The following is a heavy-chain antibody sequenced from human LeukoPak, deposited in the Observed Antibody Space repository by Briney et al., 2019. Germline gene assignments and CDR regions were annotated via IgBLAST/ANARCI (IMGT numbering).Heavy chain of an antibody. CDR1: GFTFSSYA. CDR2: ISYDGSNK. CDR3: ARDKRRTDDAFDI. Sequence: GGSLRLSCAASGFTFSSYAMHWVRQAPGKGLEWVAVISYDGSNKYYADSVKGRFTISRDNSKNTLYLQMNSLRAEDTAVYYCARDKRRTDDAFDIWGQGTMVTVSS. J-gene: IGHJ3*02. V-gene: IGHV3-30-3*01.